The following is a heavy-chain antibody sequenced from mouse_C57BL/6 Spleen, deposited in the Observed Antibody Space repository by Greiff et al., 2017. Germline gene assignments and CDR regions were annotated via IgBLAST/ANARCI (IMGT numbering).Heavy chain of an antibody. D-gene: IGHD2-4*01. CDR3: ARDSGMITVDY. J-gene: IGHJ2*01. Sequence: DVHLVESGGGLVKPGGSLKLSCAASGFTFSSYAMSWVRQTPEKRLEWVATISDGGSYTNYPANVKGRFTISRDKAKNNLYLQMRHLKSDDTAMYYCARDSGMITVDYWGQGTTLTVSS. CDR2: ISDGGSYT. V-gene: IGHV5-4*01. CDR1: GFTFSSYA.